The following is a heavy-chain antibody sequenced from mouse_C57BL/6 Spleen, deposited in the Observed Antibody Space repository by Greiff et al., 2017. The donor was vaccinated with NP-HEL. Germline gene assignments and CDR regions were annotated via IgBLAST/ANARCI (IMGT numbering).Heavy chain of an antibody. CDR2: INPNNGGT. Sequence: VQLQQSGPELVKPGASVKISCKASGYTFTDYYMNWVKQSHGKSLEWIGDINPNNGGTSYNQKFKGKATLTVDKSSSTAYMELRSLTSEDSAVYYCAREDYYGSNSYYYAMDYWGQGTSVTVSS. J-gene: IGHJ4*01. CDR1: GYTFTDYY. D-gene: IGHD1-1*01. V-gene: IGHV1-26*01. CDR3: AREDYYGSNSYYYAMDY.